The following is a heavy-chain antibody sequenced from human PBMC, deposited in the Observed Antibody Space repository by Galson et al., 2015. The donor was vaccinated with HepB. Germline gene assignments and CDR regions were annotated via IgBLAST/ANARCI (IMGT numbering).Heavy chain of an antibody. Sequence: SVKVSCKASGGTFSSYAISWVRRAPAQGLEWMRGIIPMFGTPKYAQKFQGRVTITADESTNTAYMELSGLRSEDTAVYYCARDSAGWGSYFFYYFEYWGQGTLVTVSS. CDR2: IIPMFGTP. CDR1: GGTFSSYA. CDR3: ARDSAGWGSYFFYYFEY. J-gene: IGHJ4*02. D-gene: IGHD3-16*01. V-gene: IGHV1-69*13.